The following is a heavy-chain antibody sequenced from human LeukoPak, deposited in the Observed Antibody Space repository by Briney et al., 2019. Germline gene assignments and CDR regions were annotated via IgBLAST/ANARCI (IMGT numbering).Heavy chain of an antibody. D-gene: IGHD3-10*01. CDR2: IKQDGSEK. J-gene: IGHJ4*02. V-gene: IGHV3-7*01. CDR3: ARAYRFGELSPPFDY. CDR1: GFTFSSYW. Sequence: GSLRLSCAASGFTFSSYWMSWVRQAPGKGLEWVANIKQDGSEKYYVDSVKGRFTISRDNAKNSLYLQMNSLRAEDTAVYYCARAYRFGELSPPFDYWGQGTLVTVSS.